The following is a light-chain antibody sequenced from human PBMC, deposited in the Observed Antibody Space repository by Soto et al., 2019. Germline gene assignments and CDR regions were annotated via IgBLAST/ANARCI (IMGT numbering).Light chain of an antibody. CDR3: QQLNAYPLT. J-gene: IGKJ5*01. V-gene: IGKV1-9*01. CDR1: QGISSY. Sequence: DIQLTQPPSFLSASVGDRVTITCRASQGISSYLAWFQQKPGRAPNLLIYGASTLQSGVPSRFSGSGSGTDFTLTISNLQPEDFATYYCQQLNAYPLTFGQGTRLEIK. CDR2: GAS.